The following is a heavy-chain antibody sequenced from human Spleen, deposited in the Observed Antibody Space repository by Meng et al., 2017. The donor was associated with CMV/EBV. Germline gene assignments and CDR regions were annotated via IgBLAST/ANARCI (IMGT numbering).Heavy chain of an antibody. D-gene: IGHD3-3*01. Sequence: AASVSAFRSCWVYWVHQTRGKGLVWVSRTNTDGSSTTFADCVKGRFTVSRENAKNTVYLKMNSLRAEDTAVYFCARQDYDFWSALDYWGQGPLVTVSS. V-gene: IGHV3-74*01. CDR3: ARQDYDFWSALDY. J-gene: IGHJ4*02. CDR1: VSAFRSCW. CDR2: TNTDGSST.